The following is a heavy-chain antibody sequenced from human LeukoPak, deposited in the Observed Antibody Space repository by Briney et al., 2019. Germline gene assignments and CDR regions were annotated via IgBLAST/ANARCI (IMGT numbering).Heavy chain of an antibody. CDR1: GYTFTRNY. V-gene: IGHV1-46*01. J-gene: IGHJ4*02. Sequence: GASVKVSCKASGYTFTRNYIHWVRQAPGQRLEWMGMIYPRDGSTSYAQKFQGRVTVTRDTSTSTVHMELSGLRSEDTAVYYCARDQEGFDYWGQRTLVTVSS. CDR3: ARDQEGFDY. CDR2: IYPRDGST.